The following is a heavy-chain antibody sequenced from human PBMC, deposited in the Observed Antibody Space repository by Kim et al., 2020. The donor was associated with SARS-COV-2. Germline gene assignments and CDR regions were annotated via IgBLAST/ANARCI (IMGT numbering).Heavy chain of an antibody. Sequence: GESLKISCKGSGYSFTSYWISWVRQMPGKGLEWMGRIDPSDSYTNYSPSFQGHVTISADKSISTAYLQWSSLKASDTAMYYCARQPLGYCSGGSCQWGVWGDYYDSSGYSSGLDYWGQGTLVTVSS. CDR3: ARQPLGYCSGGSCQWGVWGDYYDSSGYSSGLDY. D-gene: IGHD2-15*01. V-gene: IGHV5-10-1*01. CDR2: IDPSDSYT. J-gene: IGHJ4*02. CDR1: GYSFTSYW.